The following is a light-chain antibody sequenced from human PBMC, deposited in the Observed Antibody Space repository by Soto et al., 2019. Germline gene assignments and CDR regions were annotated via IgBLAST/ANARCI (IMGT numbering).Light chain of an antibody. J-gene: IGKJ4*01. V-gene: IGKV1D-16*01. CDR3: QQYNIYPLT. CDR2: AAS. CDR1: QGINSW. Sequence: DVQMPQSPSSLSASVGDRVTITCRASQGINSWLAWYQKKPEKAPKSLIYAASSLQTGVPSRFSGSGSGTDFTRTISTLQPEDSATYYCQQYNIYPLTFGGGTKVEIK.